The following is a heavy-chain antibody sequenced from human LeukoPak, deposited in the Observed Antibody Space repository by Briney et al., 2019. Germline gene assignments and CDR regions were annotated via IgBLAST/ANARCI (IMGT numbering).Heavy chain of an antibody. J-gene: IGHJ4*02. CDR2: IYTSGST. CDR3: ARGGGATRIDY. Sequence: SQTLSLTCSVSGDSIRSGTYYWRWLRQPAGKGLVWIGRIYTSGSTSYNPSLKSRVTISVDTSKNQFSLKLTSVTAADTAVYYCARGGGATRIDYWGQGTLVTVSS. CDR1: GDSIRSGTYY. D-gene: IGHD5-12*01. V-gene: IGHV4-61*02.